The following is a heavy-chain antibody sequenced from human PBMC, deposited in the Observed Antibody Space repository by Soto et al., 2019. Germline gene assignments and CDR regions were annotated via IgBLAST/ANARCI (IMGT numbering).Heavy chain of an antibody. D-gene: IGHD2-15*01. CDR2: ISSSGSTI. CDR3: AKVVVQATQPRYYFYCKGD. CDR1: GLTFIRYE. V-gene: IGHV3-48*03. Sequence: GESLSISCAASGLTFIRYETKRVRQAPGKGLEWVSYISSSGSTIYYADSVKGRFTIARDNAKNSLYLQMNSLRAEDTALYYCAKVVVQATQPRYYFYCKGDWGQ. J-gene: IGHJ6*02.